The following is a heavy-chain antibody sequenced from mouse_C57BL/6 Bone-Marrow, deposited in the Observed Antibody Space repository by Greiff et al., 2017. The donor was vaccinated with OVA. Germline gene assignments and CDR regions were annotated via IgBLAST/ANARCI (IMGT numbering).Heavy chain of an antibody. CDR3: AREGGYSWYFDV. CDR2: IYPRSGNT. V-gene: IGHV1-81*01. CDR1: GYTFTSYG. J-gene: IGHJ1*03. Sequence: QVQLQQSGAELARPGASVKLSCKASGYTFTSYGISWVKQRPGQGLEWIGEIYPRSGNTYYNEKFKGKATLTADKSSSTAYMELRSLTSEDSAVYFCAREGGYSWYFDVWGTGTTVTVSS. D-gene: IGHD2-3*01.